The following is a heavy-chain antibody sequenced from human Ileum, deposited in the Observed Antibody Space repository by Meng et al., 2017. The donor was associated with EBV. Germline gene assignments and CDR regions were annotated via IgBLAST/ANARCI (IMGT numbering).Heavy chain of an antibody. CDR1: GGSISRCDYY. Sequence: QVELHGSGPGLVKPSQTLFLSCTVSGGSISRCDYYWSRIRQPPGKGLEWIGYIYYSGSTYYNPSLKSRVTISVDTAKYQFSLKLFSVTAAHTAVYYCARGYLASSRYGYWYLDPWGRGTLVTVSS. J-gene: IGHJ2*01. CDR2: IYYSGST. CDR3: ARGYLASSRYGYWYLDP. V-gene: IGHV4-30-4*08. D-gene: IGHD3-22*01.